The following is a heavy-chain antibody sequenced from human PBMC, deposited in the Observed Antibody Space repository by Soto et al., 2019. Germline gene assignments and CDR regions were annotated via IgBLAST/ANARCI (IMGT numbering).Heavy chain of an antibody. J-gene: IGHJ4*02. CDR2: IYWDDDK. CDR3: AHRLSGYNWNGGYFDY. Sequence: QITLKESAPTRVKPTQTLTLTCTFSGFSLTSRPMGVGWIRQPPRKALEWLAFIYWDDDKRYSPSLRSRLTITKDTSGNQVVLTMTNMDPVDTATYYCAHRLSGYNWNGGYFDYWGQGALVTVSS. V-gene: IGHV2-5*02. CDR1: GFSLTSRPMG. D-gene: IGHD1-1*01.